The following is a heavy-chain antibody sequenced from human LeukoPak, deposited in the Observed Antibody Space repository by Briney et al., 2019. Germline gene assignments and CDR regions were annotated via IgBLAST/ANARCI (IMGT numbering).Heavy chain of an antibody. CDR2: VNDSGGT. CDR3: ARGAPYSSSFDY. V-gene: IGHV4-34*01. D-gene: IGHD6-13*01. CDR1: IDSFTNYY. Sequence: SETLSLTCAVYIDSFTNYYWNWIRQTPGKGLEWIGEVNDSGGTNINPSLKSRVTMSVDTSKNQFSLKLSSVTAADTAVYYCARGAPYSSSFDYWGQGTLVTVSS. J-gene: IGHJ4*02.